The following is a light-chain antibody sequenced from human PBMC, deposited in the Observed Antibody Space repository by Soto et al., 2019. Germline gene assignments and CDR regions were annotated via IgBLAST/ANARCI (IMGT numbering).Light chain of an antibody. V-gene: IGLV2-14*01. CDR2: EVR. CDR3: SSYTSSSTPYV. J-gene: IGLJ1*01. CDR1: SSDVGGYNY. Sequence: QSALTQPRSVSGSPGQSVTLSCTGTSSDVGGYNYVSWYQQHPGKAPKLMIYEVRNRPSGVSNRFSGSKSGNTASLTISGLQAEDEADYYCSSYTSSSTPYVFGTGTKVTVL.